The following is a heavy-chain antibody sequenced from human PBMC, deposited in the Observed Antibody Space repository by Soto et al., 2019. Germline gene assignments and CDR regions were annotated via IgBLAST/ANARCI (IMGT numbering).Heavy chain of an antibody. CDR1: GVTFSSYS. V-gene: IGHV3-74*01. Sequence: GGSLRLSCAGSGVTFSSYSMNWVRQAPGKGLVWVARINTDGSSTNYADSVKGRFTISRDNAKNTLYLQMNSLRAEDTAVYYCARSPGGYYIDWGQGTMVTVSS. J-gene: IGHJ3*01. CDR2: INTDGSST. CDR3: ARSPGGYYID. D-gene: IGHD3-9*01.